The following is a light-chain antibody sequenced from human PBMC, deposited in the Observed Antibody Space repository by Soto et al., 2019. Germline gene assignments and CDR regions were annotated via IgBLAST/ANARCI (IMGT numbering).Light chain of an antibody. J-gene: IGLJ2*01. CDR1: SSHTGTKS. CDR3: AAWDDRLKGVV. V-gene: IGLV1-44*01. Sequence: QSVLTQPPSASGTPGQRVTLSCAGSSSHTGTKSVNWYQHLPGTAPKLLIFNNNRLPSGVLDRFSGSNSGTSASLAISGLQSEDEAHYYCAAWDDRLKGVVFGGGTKLTVL. CDR2: NNN.